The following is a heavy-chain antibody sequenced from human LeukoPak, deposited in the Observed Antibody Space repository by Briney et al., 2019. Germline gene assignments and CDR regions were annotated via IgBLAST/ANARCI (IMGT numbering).Heavy chain of an antibody. V-gene: IGHV1-69*13. CDR1: GGTFSSYA. CDR3: ARDPSYSMVRGVMGYYYYGMDV. CDR2: IIPIFGTA. J-gene: IGHJ6*04. D-gene: IGHD3-10*01. Sequence: ASVKVSCKASGGTFSSYAISWVRQAPGQGLEWMGGIIPIFGTANYAQKFQGRVTITADESTSTAYMELSSLRSEDTAVYYCARDPSYSMVRGVMGYYYYGMDVWGKGTTVTVSS.